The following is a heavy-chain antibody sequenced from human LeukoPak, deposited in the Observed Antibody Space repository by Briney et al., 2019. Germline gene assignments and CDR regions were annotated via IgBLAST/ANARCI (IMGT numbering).Heavy chain of an antibody. V-gene: IGHV4-59*01. CDR2: IYYSGST. CDR3: ARTGDYVDY. CDR1: GGSISSYY. Sequence: PSETLSLTCTVSGGSISSYYWSWIRQAPGKGLEWIGYIYYSGSTNYSPSLKSRVTISVDTSKIQFSLKLSSVTTADTAVYYCARTGDYVDYWGQGTLVTVSS. J-gene: IGHJ4*02.